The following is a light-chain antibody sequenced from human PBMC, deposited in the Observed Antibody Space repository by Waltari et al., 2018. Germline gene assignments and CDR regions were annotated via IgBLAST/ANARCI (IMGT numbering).Light chain of an antibody. CDR1: QSLVYTDGNTY. V-gene: IGKV2-30*01. J-gene: IGKJ1*01. CDR2: YVS. CDR3: MQSRLWPWT. Sequence: DGVLAQSPLPLPVPLGHPASISCRSRQSLVYTDGNTYLNWFQQRPGQSPRRLISYVSNRDSGVPDRFSGSGSGTDFTLEISRVEAEDVGVYYCMQSRLWPWTLGQGTTVEIK.